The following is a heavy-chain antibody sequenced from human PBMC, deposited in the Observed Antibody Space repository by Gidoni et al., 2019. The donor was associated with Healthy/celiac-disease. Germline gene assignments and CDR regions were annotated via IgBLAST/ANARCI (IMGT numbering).Heavy chain of an antibody. CDR2: INHSGST. CDR3: ARGEILRYFDWLRNYYYGMDV. CDR1: GGSFSGYY. V-gene: IGHV4-34*01. J-gene: IGHJ6*02. D-gene: IGHD3-9*01. Sequence: QVQLQQWGAGLLKPSETLSLTCAVYGGSFSGYYWRWIRQPPGKGLEWIGEINHSGSTNYNPALKSRVTISVDTSKNQFSLKLSSVTAADTAVYYCARGEILRYFDWLRNYYYGMDVWGQGTTVTVSS.